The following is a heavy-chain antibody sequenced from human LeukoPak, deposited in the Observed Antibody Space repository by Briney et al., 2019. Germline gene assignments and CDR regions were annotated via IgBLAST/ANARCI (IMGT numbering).Heavy chain of an antibody. Sequence: PGGSLRLSCAASGFTFSSYEMSWVRQAPGKGLEWVSYITGSGTTIYYADSVKGRFTISRDNAKNSLYLQMNSLRAEDAAVYYCARDSGTGVVPAAISFFDYWGQGTLVTVSS. D-gene: IGHD2-2*02. V-gene: IGHV3-48*03. CDR1: GFTFSSYE. CDR2: ITGSGTTI. J-gene: IGHJ4*02. CDR3: ARDSGTGVVPAAISFFDY.